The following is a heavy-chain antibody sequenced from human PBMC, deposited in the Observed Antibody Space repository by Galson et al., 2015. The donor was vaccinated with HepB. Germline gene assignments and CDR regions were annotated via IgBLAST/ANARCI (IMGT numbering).Heavy chain of an antibody. D-gene: IGHD6-19*01. J-gene: IGHJ3*02. V-gene: IGHV1-69*13. CDR2: IIPIFGTA. Sequence: SVKVSCKASGGTFSSYAISWVRQAPGQGLEWMGGIIPIFGTANYAQKFQGRVTITADESTSTAYMELSSLRSEDTAVYYCARDYSSGWYADAFDIWGQGTMVTVSS. CDR1: GGTFSSYA. CDR3: ARDYSSGWYADAFDI.